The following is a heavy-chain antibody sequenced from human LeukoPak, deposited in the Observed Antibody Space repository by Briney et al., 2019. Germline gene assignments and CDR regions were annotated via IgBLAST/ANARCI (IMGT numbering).Heavy chain of an antibody. CDR2: INPSGGST. V-gene: IGHV1-46*01. J-gene: IGHJ5*02. CDR3: ASGGGDTIFGVVIRDWFDP. Sequence: ASVKVSCKASGYTFTSYYMHWVRQAPGQGLEWMGIINPSGGSTSYAQKFQGRVTMTRDTSTSTAYMELRSLRSDDTAVYYCASGGGDTIFGVVIRDWFDPWGQGTLVTVSS. D-gene: IGHD3-3*01. CDR1: GYTFTSYY.